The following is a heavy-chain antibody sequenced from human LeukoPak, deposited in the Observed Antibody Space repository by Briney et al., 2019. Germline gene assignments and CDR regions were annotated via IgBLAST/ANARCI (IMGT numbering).Heavy chain of an antibody. CDR3: AREAGTTFRTTTFDY. Sequence: SVKVSCKASADTFSNYPISWVRQAPGRGLEWMGGIIPIFNTTNYAQKFQGRVTITADKSTNSAYMELSSLRSEDTAVYYCAREAGTTFRTTTFDYWGQGTRVTVSS. J-gene: IGHJ4*02. CDR2: IIPIFNTT. V-gene: IGHV1-69*06. CDR1: ADTFSNYP. D-gene: IGHD1-1*01.